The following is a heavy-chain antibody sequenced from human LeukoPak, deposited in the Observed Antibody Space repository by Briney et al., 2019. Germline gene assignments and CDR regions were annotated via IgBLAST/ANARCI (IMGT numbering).Heavy chain of an antibody. D-gene: IGHD2-2*01. CDR3: ARARYANAWYAFDI. J-gene: IGHJ3*02. CDR2: LSHSGSS. V-gene: IGHV4-59*02. Sequence: PSETLSLTCTVSGGSVSSYYWSWIRQPPGRGLEWIGYLSHSGSSDSNPSLKSRVTILVDTSKNQFSLKLTSVTAADTAVYYCARARYANAWYAFDIWGQGTMVTVSS. CDR1: GGSVSSYY.